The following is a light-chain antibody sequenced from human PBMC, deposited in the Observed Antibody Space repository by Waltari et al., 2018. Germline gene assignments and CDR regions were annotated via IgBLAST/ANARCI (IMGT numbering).Light chain of an antibody. J-gene: IGKJ4*01. CDR1: QSIDSS. CDR3: HQSSSFPLT. Sequence: EIVLTQSPDFQSVTPKEKVTITCRASQSIDSSLHWYQQKPDQSAKLLIKYASQSISRVPSMFSGSGSGTVFSLTINSLEAEDAATYYCHQSSSFPLTFGGGTKVEIK. V-gene: IGKV6-21*02. CDR2: YAS.